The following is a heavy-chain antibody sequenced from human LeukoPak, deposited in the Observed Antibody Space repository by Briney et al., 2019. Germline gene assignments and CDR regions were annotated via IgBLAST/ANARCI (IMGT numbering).Heavy chain of an antibody. D-gene: IGHD3-3*01. CDR2: IDIDGSST. Sequence: PGGSLRLSCAASGFTFDDYAMHWVRQAPGKGLEWVSRIDIDGSSTTYADSVKDRFTISRDNAKNTVYLQMNSLRAEDTAVYYCARGFTIFGVVNDGFDIWGQGTKVTVSS. V-gene: IGHV3-74*01. CDR3: ARGFTIFGVVNDGFDI. CDR1: GFTFDDYA. J-gene: IGHJ3*02.